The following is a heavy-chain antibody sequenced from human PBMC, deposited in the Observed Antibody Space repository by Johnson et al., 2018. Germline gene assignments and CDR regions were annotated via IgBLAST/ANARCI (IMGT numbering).Heavy chain of an antibody. CDR3: ASMAGGITGTTDAFDI. CDR2: IYYSGST. J-gene: IGHJ3*02. D-gene: IGHD1-20*01. CDR1: GGSISSYY. Sequence: QVQLQESGPGLVKPSETLSLTCTVSGGSISSYYWSWIRQPPGKGLEWIGYIYYSGSTNYNPSLKSRLTNSVDTSKNQFSLKLRSVAAAATAVYYCASMAGGITGTTDAFDIWGQGTMVTVSS. V-gene: IGHV4-59*01.